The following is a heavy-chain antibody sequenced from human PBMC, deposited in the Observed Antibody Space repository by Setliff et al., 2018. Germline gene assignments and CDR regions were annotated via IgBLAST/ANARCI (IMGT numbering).Heavy chain of an antibody. CDR2: IFYTGST. V-gene: IGHV4-39*01. CDR1: NGSISSGNYF. J-gene: IGHJ6*03. CDR3: ARQPYSTTYYYYYYYMDV. Sequence: SETLSLTCTVSNGSISSGNYFWGWIRQPPGKGLEWMGSIFYTGSTYYSPSLKSRVTMSIDTSKNQFSLNLNSVTAADTAVYYCARQPYSTTYYYYYYYMDVLGKGTTVTVSS. D-gene: IGHD6-13*01.